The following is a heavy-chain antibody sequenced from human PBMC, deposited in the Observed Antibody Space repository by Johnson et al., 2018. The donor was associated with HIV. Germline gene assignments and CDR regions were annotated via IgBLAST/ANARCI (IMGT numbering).Heavy chain of an antibody. CDR3: ARDLSGSYRSDAFDM. D-gene: IGHD1-26*01. CDR2: INSDGSST. V-gene: IGHV3-74*01. J-gene: IGHJ3*02. Sequence: VHLVESGGGVVQPGRSLRLSCAASAFTFTSYWMHWVRQVPGKGLVWVSRINSDGSSTSYADSVKGRFTISRDNSKNTMYLQMNSLRAEDTAVYYCARDLSGSYRSDAFDMWGQGTMVTVSS. CDR1: AFTFTSYW.